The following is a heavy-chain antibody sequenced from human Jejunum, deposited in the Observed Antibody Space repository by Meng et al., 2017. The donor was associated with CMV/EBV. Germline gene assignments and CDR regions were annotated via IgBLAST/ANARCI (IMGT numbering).Heavy chain of an antibody. V-gene: IGHV3-30-3*01. D-gene: IGHD4/OR15-4a*01. J-gene: IGHJ5*02. CDR1: GFTFRRYT. CDR2: ISYDGTNK. Sequence: GQRGGAGGGGVQPGGGLILSCAASGFTFRRYTMHWVRQAPGQGLEWLAIISYDGTNKYYADSLKGRFTISRDNSKNTAFLQMNSLRPDDTGVYYCTSDYGGFDPWGQGTLVTVSS. CDR3: TSDYGGFDP.